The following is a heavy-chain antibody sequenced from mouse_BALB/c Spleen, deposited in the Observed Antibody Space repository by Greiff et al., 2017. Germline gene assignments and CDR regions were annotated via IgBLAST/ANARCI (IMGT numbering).Heavy chain of an antibody. D-gene: IGHD2-4*01. CDR1: GFTFTDYY. Sequence: EVKLMESGGGLVQPGGSLRLSCATSGFTFTDYYMSWVRQPPGKALEWLGFIRNKANGYTTEYSASVKGRFTISRDNSQSILYLQMNTLRAEDSATYYCARDLYDYGYAMDYWGQGTSVTVSS. CDR3: ARDLYDYGYAMDY. J-gene: IGHJ4*01. V-gene: IGHV7-3*02. CDR2: IRNKANGYTT.